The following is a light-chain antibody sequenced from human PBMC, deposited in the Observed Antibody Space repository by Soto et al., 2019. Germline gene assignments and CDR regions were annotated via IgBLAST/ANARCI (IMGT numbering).Light chain of an antibody. Sequence: DIQMTQSPSSLSASVGDRVTITCRASQAISNFVAWYQQKPGKSPTLLISEASTLQSGVPSRFSGRASGTDFTLPIRSLQPEDFAPSFCQNFNGAPYGFGQGTKLAVK. CDR2: EAS. CDR1: QAISNF. J-gene: IGKJ2*03. CDR3: QNFNGAPYG. V-gene: IGKV1-27*01.